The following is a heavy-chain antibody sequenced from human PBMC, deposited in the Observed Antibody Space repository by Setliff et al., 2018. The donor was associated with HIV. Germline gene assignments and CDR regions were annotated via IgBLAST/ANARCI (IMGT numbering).Heavy chain of an antibody. CDR3: ARAEMATIVAFNI. V-gene: IGHV4-59*01. J-gene: IGHJ3*02. Sequence: SETLSLTCTVSDGSFSSDYWTWIRQTPGKGLEWIGYIYYSGSTKYNPSLTSRVTISVDTSKNHFSLKLTSVTAADTAVYYCARAEMATIVAFNIWGQGTMVTVS. CDR1: DGSFSSDY. D-gene: IGHD5-12*01. CDR2: IYYSGST.